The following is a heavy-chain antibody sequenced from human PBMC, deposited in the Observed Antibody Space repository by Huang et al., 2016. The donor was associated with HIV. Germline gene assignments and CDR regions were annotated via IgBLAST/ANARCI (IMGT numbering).Heavy chain of an antibody. J-gene: IGHJ4*02. V-gene: IGHV1-8*01. CDR3: ARLTSGWYQDY. D-gene: IGHD6-19*01. CDR1: GYIFSNYD. Sequence: QVQLVQSGPEVKKPGASVKVSCQTSGYIFSNYDINWVRQAPGQGLQWMGWLNPNCGKTAYGQNFQGRVTLTRSTSTGAAYMVLNSLTSQDTAVYYCARLTSGWYQDYWGQGTLVTVSS. CDR2: LNPNCGKT.